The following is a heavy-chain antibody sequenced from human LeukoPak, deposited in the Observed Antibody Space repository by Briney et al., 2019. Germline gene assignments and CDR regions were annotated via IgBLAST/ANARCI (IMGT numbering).Heavy chain of an antibody. V-gene: IGHV3-23*01. CDR2: ISGSGGST. CDR3: ANGYYDYVWGSYRHFDS. CDR1: GFTFSSYA. J-gene: IGHJ4*02. D-gene: IGHD3-16*02. Sequence: GGSLRLSCAASGFTFSSYAMSWVRQAPGKGLEWVSAISGSGGSTYYADSVKGRFTISRDNSKNTLYLQMNSLRAEDTAVYYCANGYYDYVWGSYRHFDSWGQGTLVTVSS.